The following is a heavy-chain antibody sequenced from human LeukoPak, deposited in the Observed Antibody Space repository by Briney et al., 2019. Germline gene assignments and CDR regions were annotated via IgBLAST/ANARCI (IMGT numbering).Heavy chain of an antibody. CDR2: IYSGGDT. D-gene: IGHD7-27*01. CDR1: GFTVSNSF. J-gene: IGHJ4*02. Sequence: GGSLRLSCAASGFTVSNSFMTWVRQAPGKGLEWVSVIYSGGDTYYTDSVKGRFIISRDNSKNTLFLQMNSLRADDTAIYYCAKTGGPWDWGQGTLVTVSS. V-gene: IGHV3-53*01. CDR3: AKTGGPWD.